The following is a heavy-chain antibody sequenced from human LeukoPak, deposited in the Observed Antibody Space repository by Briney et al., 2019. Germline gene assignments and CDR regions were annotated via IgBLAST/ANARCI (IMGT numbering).Heavy chain of an antibody. J-gene: IGHJ4*02. CDR2: INAGNGDT. CDR1: GYSFTNYA. D-gene: IGHD3-10*01. CDR3: ARFPIYGSGSPTYYFDY. Sequence: ASVKVSRKASGYSFTNYAMHWVRQAPGQRLEWMGWINAGNGDTKYSQNFQGRVTITRDTSASTAYMELSSLRSEDTAVYYCARFPIYGSGSPTYYFDYWGQGTLVTVSS. V-gene: IGHV1-3*01.